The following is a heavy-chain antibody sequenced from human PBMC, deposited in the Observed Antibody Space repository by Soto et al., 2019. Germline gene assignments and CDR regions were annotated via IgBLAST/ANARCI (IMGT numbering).Heavy chain of an antibody. CDR3: ARQLTSAYDFWSVGNYYGMDV. J-gene: IGHJ6*02. Sequence: AESLTTSCKGSGYSFTSYWIVWVVQMPGKGLECMGIIYPGDSYTRYSPSFQGQVTISADKSISTAYLQWSSLKASDTAMYYCARQLTSAYDFWSVGNYYGMDVWGQGTTVTVSS. CDR2: IYPGDSYT. CDR1: GYSFTSYW. V-gene: IGHV5-51*01. D-gene: IGHD3-3*01.